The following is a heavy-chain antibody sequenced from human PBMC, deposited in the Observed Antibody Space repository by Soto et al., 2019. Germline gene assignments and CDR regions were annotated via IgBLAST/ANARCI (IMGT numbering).Heavy chain of an antibody. Sequence: GASVKVSCKASGYTFTSYGCSWVRQAPGQGLEWMGWINGYTGNTHYAQKFQGRVTMTTDTSTSTAYMELWTLISDDTAVYYCARDFVVGGPTINYYYGMDVWGQGTTVTVSS. D-gene: IGHD1-26*01. V-gene: IGHV1-18*01. J-gene: IGHJ6*02. CDR3: ARDFVVGGPTINYYYGMDV. CDR1: GYTFTSYG. CDR2: INGYTGNT.